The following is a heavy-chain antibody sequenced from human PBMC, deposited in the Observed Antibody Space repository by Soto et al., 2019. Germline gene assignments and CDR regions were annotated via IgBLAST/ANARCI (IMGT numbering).Heavy chain of an antibody. V-gene: IGHV3-23*01. CDR3: TRDPNGDYIGAFDF. J-gene: IGHJ3*01. Sequence: EVQVLESGGGSIQPGGSLSLSCTTSKFIFSTYAMTWVRQAPGEGREWVSSIRGSGDGTSYADSVRGRFTISRDNSKNTLYLRMNSLRVEDTAVYYCTRDPNGDYIGAFDFWGQGMLVTVSS. CDR1: KFIFSTYA. CDR2: IRGSGDGT. D-gene: IGHD4-17*01.